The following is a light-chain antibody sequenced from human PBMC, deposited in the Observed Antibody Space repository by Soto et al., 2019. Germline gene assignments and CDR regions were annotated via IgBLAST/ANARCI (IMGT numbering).Light chain of an antibody. J-gene: IGKJ3*01. CDR1: HIVSGTY. CDR2: GAS. V-gene: IGKV3-20*01. CDR3: QHYVGWPLFI. Sequence: EIVLTQSPGTLSLSPGERATLSCRASHIVSGTYLAWYQQKPGQAPRLLIYGASSRATGIPDRFSGSGSATDFTLTISRGEPEDCAVDHCQHYVGWPLFIVGPGAKVDIK.